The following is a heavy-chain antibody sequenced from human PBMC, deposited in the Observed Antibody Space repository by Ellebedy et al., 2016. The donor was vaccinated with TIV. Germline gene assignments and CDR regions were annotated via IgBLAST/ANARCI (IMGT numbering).Heavy chain of an antibody. Sequence: PGGSLRLSCAASGFTFSSYSRNWVRQAPGKGPEWVSYITGSGSTRYYADSVKGRFTVSRDNAKNSLYLQMNSLRAEDTAVYYCAGDVYSHDLKWGQGTLVTVSS. CDR1: GFTFSSYS. D-gene: IGHD5-18*01. J-gene: IGHJ4*02. CDR3: AGDVYSHDLK. V-gene: IGHV3-48*04. CDR2: ITGSGSTR.